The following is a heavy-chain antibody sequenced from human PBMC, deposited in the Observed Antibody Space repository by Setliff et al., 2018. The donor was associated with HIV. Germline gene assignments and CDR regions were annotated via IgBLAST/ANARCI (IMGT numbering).Heavy chain of an antibody. V-gene: IGHV3-23*01. CDR2: ISGNGIST. CDR3: AKNGFGVVALGINNWFDP. Sequence: PGGSLRLSCAASGFTFSSYAMSWVRQAPGKGLEWVAVISGNGISTYYADSVKGRFTISRDNSKNTLFLLMNSLRAEDTAIYYCAKNGFGVVALGINNWFDPWGQGTLVTVSS. J-gene: IGHJ5*02. CDR1: GFTFSSYA. D-gene: IGHD3-10*01.